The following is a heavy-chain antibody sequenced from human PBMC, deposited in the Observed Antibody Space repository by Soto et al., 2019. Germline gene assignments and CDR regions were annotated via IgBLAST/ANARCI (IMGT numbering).Heavy chain of an antibody. CDR2: INSDGSST. V-gene: IGHV3-74*01. D-gene: IGHD6-6*01. CDR1: GLTFSSFW. CDR3: ARDPRPGNPRPSFFDY. J-gene: IGHJ4*02. Sequence: GGSLRLACAASGLTFSSFWMHWVRQAPGKGLVWVSRINSDGSSTNYAGSVKGRFTISRDNAKNTLYLQMNSLRAEDTAVYYCARDPRPGNPRPSFFDYWGRGTLVTVSS.